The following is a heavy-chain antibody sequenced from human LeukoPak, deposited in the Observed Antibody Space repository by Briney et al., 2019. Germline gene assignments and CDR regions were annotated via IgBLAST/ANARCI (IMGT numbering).Heavy chain of an antibody. CDR3: ARDLGSGRQVATITYWFDP. CDR1: GYTFTGYY. V-gene: IGHV1-2*02. CDR2: INPNSGGT. Sequence: VASVKVSCKASGYTFTGYYMHWVRQAPGQGLEWMGWINPNSGGTNYAQKFQGRVTMTRDTSTSTVYMELSSLRSEDTAVYYCARDLGSGRQVATITYWFDPWGQGTLVTVSS. J-gene: IGHJ5*02. D-gene: IGHD5-24*01.